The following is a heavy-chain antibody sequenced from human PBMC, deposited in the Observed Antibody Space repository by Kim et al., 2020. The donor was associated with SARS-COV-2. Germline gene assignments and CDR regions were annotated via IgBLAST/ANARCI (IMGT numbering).Heavy chain of an antibody. CDR1: GFTLSDYF. Sequence: GGSLRLSCAASGFTLSDYFMDWVRRVPGKGLEWIGRSRHRPRNYTTEYAASVQGRFTVSRDDSKTSLHLLMTSLGTEDTAVYYCVRGHKSFDLWGQGTLVTVS. V-gene: IGHV3-72*01. CDR3: VRGHKSFDL. CDR2: SRHRPRNYTT. J-gene: IGHJ5*02.